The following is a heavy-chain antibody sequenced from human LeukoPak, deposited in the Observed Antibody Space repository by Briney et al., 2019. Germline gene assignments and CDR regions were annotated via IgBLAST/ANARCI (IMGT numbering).Heavy chain of an antibody. CDR1: GGTFSSYA. J-gene: IGHJ5*02. Sequence: SVKVSCKASGGTFSSYAISWVRQAPGQGLEWMGGIIPIFGTANYAQKSQGRVTITTDESTSTAYMELSSLRSEDTAVYYCARGRRSSSWMGDNWFDPWGQGTLVTVSS. CDR3: ARGRRSSSWMGDNWFDP. V-gene: IGHV1-69*05. D-gene: IGHD6-13*01. CDR2: IIPIFGTA.